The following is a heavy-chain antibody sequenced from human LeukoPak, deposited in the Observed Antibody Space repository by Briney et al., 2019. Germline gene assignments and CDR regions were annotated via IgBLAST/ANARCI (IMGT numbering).Heavy chain of an antibody. V-gene: IGHV1-18*01. CDR3: ARTRVVSGVDLPLRD. CDR2: ISAYNGNT. CDR1: GYTFTSYG. J-gene: IGHJ3*01. D-gene: IGHD5/OR15-5a*01. Sequence: GASVKVSCKASGYTFTSYGISWVRQAPGQGLEWMGWISAYNGNTNYAQKLQGRVTMTTDTSTSTAYMELRSLRSDDTAVYYCARTRVVSGVDLPLRDWGQGTMVTVSS.